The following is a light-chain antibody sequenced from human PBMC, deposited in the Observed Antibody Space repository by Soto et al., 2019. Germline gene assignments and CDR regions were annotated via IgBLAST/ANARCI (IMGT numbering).Light chain of an antibody. V-gene: IGKV3-15*01. Sequence: EMVMTQSPATLSVSPGERVTLSCRASRSISRNLAWYQQKPGQAPRLLIYGAYTQGTGIPARFSGSGSGTEFTLTINSLQSEDFARYYCQPHNNWPVVTFGGGTRVEIK. CDR3: QPHNNWPVVT. CDR2: GAY. CDR1: RSISRN. J-gene: IGKJ4*01.